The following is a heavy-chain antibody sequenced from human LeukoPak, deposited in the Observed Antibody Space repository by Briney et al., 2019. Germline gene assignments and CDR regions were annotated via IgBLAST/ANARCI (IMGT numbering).Heavy chain of an antibody. CDR3: ARIGYCSGGSCPFDY. CDR1: GYTFTGYY. Sequence: KPGASVKVSCKASGYTFTGYYMHWVRQAPGQGLEWMGWINPNSGGTNYAQKCQGRVTMTRDTSISTAYMELSRLRSDDTAVYYCARIGYCSGGSCPFDYWGQGTLVTVSS. CDR2: INPNSGGT. D-gene: IGHD2-15*01. V-gene: IGHV1-2*02. J-gene: IGHJ4*02.